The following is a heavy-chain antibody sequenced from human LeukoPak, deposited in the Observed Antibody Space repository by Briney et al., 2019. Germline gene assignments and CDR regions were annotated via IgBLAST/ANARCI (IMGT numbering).Heavy chain of an antibody. CDR1: GYSFTSHY. D-gene: IGHD1-26*01. CDR3: ARGPELLIDYYYYMDV. Sequence: ASVKVSCKASGYSFTSHYMHWVRQAPGQGLEWLGLINPSGSSTLYAQKFQGRVTITADKSTSTAYMELSSLRSEDTAVYYCARGPELLIDYYYYMDVWGKGTTVTVSS. J-gene: IGHJ6*03. CDR2: INPSGSST. V-gene: IGHV1-46*01.